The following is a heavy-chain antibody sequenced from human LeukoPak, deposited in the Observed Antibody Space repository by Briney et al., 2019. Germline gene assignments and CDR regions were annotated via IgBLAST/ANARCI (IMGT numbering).Heavy chain of an antibody. J-gene: IGHJ4*02. CDR1: GYSFNTYW. Sequence: GESLKISCRGSGYSFNTYWIGWVRQMPGKGLEWMGIIYPGDSDTRYSPSFQGHVTMSVDKSINTAYLQWSSLEASDTAMYYCARRQGCSSSSCPPDYRGQGTLVTVSS. V-gene: IGHV5-51*01. CDR3: ARRQGCSSSSCPPDY. CDR2: IYPGDSDT. D-gene: IGHD2-2*01.